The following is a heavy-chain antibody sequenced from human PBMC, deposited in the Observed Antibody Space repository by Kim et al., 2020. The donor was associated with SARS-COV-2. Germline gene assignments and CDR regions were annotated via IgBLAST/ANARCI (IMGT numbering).Heavy chain of an antibody. V-gene: IGHV3-30-3*01. J-gene: IGHJ4*01. Sequence: GGSLRLSCAASGFTFSSYAMHWVRQAPGKGLEWVAVISYDGSNKYYADSVKGRFTISRDNSKNTLYLQMNSLRAEDTAVYYCARDHKNYYGSGSNDYWG. CDR3: ARDHKNYYGSGSNDY. D-gene: IGHD3-10*01. CDR1: GFTFSSYA. CDR2: ISYDGSNK.